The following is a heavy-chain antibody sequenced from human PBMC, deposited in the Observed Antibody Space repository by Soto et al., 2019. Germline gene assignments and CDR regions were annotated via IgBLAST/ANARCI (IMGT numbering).Heavy chain of an antibody. D-gene: IGHD1-1*01. CDR1: VFTFSIYA. CDR3: AKALDGIFDY. Sequence: WGALRVACAASVFTFSIYAMRWVRQAPGKGLEWVAVISYDGSNKYYADSVKGRFTISRDNSKKTLYLQMNSLRAEDTAVYYCAKALDGIFDYWGQGTMVTVSS. CDR2: ISYDGSNK. J-gene: IGHJ4*02. V-gene: IGHV3-30*18.